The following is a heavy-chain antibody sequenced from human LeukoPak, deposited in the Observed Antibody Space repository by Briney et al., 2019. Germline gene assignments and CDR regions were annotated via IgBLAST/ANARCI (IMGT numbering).Heavy chain of an antibody. CDR2: IYSSGRT. J-gene: IGHJ4*02. V-gene: IGHV3-66*03. CDR3: ARDETYYDFWSGYCLDY. CDR1: GFTVSANY. D-gene: IGHD3-3*01. Sequence: PGGSLRLSCAASGFTVSANYMSWVRQAPGKGLEWVSLIYSSGRTFYADSVKGRFTISRDNSKNTLYLQMNSLRAEDTAVYYCARDETYYDFWSGYCLDYWGQGTLVTVSS.